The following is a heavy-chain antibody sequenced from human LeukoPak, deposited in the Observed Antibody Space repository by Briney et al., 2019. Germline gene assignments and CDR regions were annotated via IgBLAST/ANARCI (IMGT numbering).Heavy chain of an antibody. V-gene: IGHV3-9*01. CDR1: GFTFSSYW. J-gene: IGHJ6*03. CDR2: ISWNSGSI. CDR3: AKGGSTTLYYYYYMDV. Sequence: GGSLRLSCAASGFTFSSYWMHWVRQAPGKGLEWVSGISWNSGSIGYADSVKGRFTISRDNAKNSLYLQMNSLRAEDTALYYCAKGGSTTLYYYYYMDVWGKGTTVTISS. D-gene: IGHD1-1*01.